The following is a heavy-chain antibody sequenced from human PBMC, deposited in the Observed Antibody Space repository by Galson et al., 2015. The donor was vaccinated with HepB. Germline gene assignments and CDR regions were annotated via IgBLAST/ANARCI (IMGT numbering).Heavy chain of an antibody. CDR2: IYSGGST. CDR3: ARDSDYGSGSLTLRLGV. D-gene: IGHD3-10*01. CDR1: GFTVSSNY. V-gene: IGHV3-53*04. Sequence: SLRLSCAASGFTVSSNYMSWVRQAPGKGLEWVSVIYSGGSTYYADSVKGRFTISRHNSKNTLYLQMNSLRAEDTAVYYCARDSDYGSGSLTLRLGVWGQGTTVTVSS. J-gene: IGHJ6*02.